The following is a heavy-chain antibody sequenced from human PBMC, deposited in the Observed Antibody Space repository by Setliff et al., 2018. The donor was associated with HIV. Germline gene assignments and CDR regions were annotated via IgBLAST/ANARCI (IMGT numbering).Heavy chain of an antibody. V-gene: IGHV1-69*05. CDR3: ARGYCGGGICYSPNWLDP. CDR2: IIPIFGTT. CDR1: GGTFSTHA. D-gene: IGHD2-15*01. J-gene: IGHJ5*02. Sequence: SVKVSCKASGGTFSTHAINWVRQAPGQGLEWMGGIIPIFGTTHYAQKFQGRVTITTDESTNTAYMELGSLRSEDTAVYYCARGYCGGGICYSPNWLDPWGQGTLVTVSS.